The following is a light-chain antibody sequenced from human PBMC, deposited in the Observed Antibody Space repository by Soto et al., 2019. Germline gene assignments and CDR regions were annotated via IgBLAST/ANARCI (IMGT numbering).Light chain of an antibody. CDR3: QHFGSSLRT. CDR1: QSFSSHF. V-gene: IGKV3-20*01. J-gene: IGKJ1*01. Sequence: IALTQAPGTLSLSPTDRATLSCGSSQSFSSHFLAWYQQKPGQAPRLLIHGTSSRATGIPDRFSGSGSGTDFTLTINSLEPEDFAVYYCQHFGSSLRTFGQGTNVDI. CDR2: GTS.